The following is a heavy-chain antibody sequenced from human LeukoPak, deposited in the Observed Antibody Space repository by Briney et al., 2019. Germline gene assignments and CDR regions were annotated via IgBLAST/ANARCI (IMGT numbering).Heavy chain of an antibody. J-gene: IGHJ3*02. V-gene: IGHV3-23*01. Sequence: PGGSLRLSCAPSGFTFSSYGMSWVRRAPGERLEWVSAISGSGGSTYYADSVKGRFTISRDNSKNTLYLQMNSLRAEDTRVYYCAKAGYYDSSGYYYVEACDIWGQGTMVTVSS. CDR1: GFTFSSYG. CDR2: ISGSGGST. D-gene: IGHD3-22*01. CDR3: AKAGYYDSSGYYYVEACDI.